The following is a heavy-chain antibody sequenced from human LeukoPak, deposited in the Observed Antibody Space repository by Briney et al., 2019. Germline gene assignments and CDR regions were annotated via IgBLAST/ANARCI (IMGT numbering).Heavy chain of an antibody. D-gene: IGHD6-19*01. V-gene: IGHV4-34*12. CDR2: IIHSGST. CDR1: GGSFSGYY. CDR3: ARDSYSSGWD. J-gene: IGHJ4*02. Sequence: SETLSLTCAVYGGSFSGYYWNWIRQPPGKGLEWIGEIIHSGSTNYNPSLKSRVTISVDTSKNQFSLKLSSVTAADTAVYYCARDSYSSGWDWGQGTLVTVSS.